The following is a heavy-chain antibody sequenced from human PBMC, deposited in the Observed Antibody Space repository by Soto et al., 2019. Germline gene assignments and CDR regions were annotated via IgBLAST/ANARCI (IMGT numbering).Heavy chain of an antibody. CDR2: IYSGGST. CDR3: ASSPERNWGVGWLPPDY. V-gene: IGHV3-66*02. J-gene: IGHJ4*02. CDR1: GFTVSSNY. D-gene: IGHD7-27*01. Sequence: GGSLRLSCAASGFTVSSNYMSWVRQAPGKGLEWVSVIYSGGSTYYADSVKGRFTISRDNSKNTLYLQMNSLRAEDTAVYYCASSPERNWGVGWLPPDYWGQGTLVTVSS.